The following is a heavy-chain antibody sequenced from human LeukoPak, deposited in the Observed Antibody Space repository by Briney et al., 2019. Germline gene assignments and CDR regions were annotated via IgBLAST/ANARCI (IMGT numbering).Heavy chain of an antibody. J-gene: IGHJ3*02. Sequence: PGGSLRLSCAASGFTFSSYWRHWVRQAPGKGLVWVSRINSDGSRTTYADSVKGRFTISRDNAKNTLYLQMNSLRAEDTAVYYCARVGARLGAFDIWGQGTMVTVSS. D-gene: IGHD6-25*01. V-gene: IGHV3-74*01. CDR1: GFTFSSYW. CDR3: ARVGARLGAFDI. CDR2: INSDGSRT.